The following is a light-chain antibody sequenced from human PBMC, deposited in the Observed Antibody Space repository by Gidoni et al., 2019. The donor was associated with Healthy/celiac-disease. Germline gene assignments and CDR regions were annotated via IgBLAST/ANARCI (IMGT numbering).Light chain of an antibody. CDR2: GAS. CDR1: ESVSSSY. J-gene: IGKJ1*01. Sequence: ELVLTQSPGTLSLPPGERATLSCRASESVSSSYLAWYQQKPGQAPRLLIYGASSRATGLPDRFSGSGSGTDFTLTISRLEPEDFAVYYCQQYGSSPGTFGQGTKVEIK. V-gene: IGKV3-20*01. CDR3: QQYGSSPGT.